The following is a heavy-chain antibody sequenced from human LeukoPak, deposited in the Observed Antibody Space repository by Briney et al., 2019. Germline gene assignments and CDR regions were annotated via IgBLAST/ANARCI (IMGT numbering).Heavy chain of an antibody. D-gene: IGHD3-3*01. V-gene: IGHV3-7*01. J-gene: IGHJ4*02. Sequence: GGSLRLSCAASGFTFSSYWMSWVRQAPGKGLEWVANIKQDGSEKYYVDSVKGRFTISRDNAKNSLYLQMNSLRAEDTAVYYCARDPTIFGVVIVPDYWGQGTPVTVSS. CDR2: IKQDGSEK. CDR1: GFTFSSYW. CDR3: ARDPTIFGVVIVPDY.